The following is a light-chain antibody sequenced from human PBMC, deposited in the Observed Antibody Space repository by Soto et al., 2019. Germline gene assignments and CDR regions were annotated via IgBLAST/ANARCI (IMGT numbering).Light chain of an antibody. CDR2: EVT. J-gene: IGLJ2*01. CDR1: SSDIGGYKF. CDR3: SSYTNTSTLVI. V-gene: IGLV2-14*03. Sequence: QSVLTQPASVSASPGQSITISCSGTSSDIGGYKFVSWYQQHPGRAPKVIIYEVTNRPSGVSNRFSGSKAGNTASLTIAGLQAEDEADYYCSSYTNTSTLVIFGGGTQLTVL.